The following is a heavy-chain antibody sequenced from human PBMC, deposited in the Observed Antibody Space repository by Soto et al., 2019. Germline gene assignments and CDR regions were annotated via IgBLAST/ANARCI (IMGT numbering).Heavy chain of an antibody. J-gene: IGHJ6*04. CDR3: ARGGGKSAYYYYGMDV. Sequence: SETLSLTCAVYGGSFSGYYWSWIRQPPGKGLEWIGEINHSGSTNYNPSLKSRVTISVDTSKNQFSPKLSSVTAADTAVYYCARGGGKSAYYYYGMDVWGKGTTVTVSS. CDR2: INHSGST. V-gene: IGHV4-34*01. CDR1: GGSFSGYY.